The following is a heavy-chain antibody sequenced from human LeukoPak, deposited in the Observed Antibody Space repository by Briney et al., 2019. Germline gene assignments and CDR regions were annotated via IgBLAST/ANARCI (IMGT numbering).Heavy chain of an antibody. D-gene: IGHD2-2*01. CDR1: GFTFSSYW. Sequence: GGSLRLSCAASGFTFSSYWMHWVRQAPGKGLVWVSRINSDGSSTSYADSVKGRFTISRDNAKNTLYLQMNSLRAEDTAVYYCARGRKPEGYCGSTSCYDWFDPWGQGTLVNVSS. J-gene: IGHJ5*02. CDR2: INSDGSST. V-gene: IGHV3-74*01. CDR3: ARGRKPEGYCGSTSCYDWFDP.